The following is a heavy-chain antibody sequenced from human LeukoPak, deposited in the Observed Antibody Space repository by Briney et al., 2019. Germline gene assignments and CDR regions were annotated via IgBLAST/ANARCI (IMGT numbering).Heavy chain of an antibody. CDR2: IKQDGSEK. CDR3: ARDGRASYYDFWSGCYVHGYFDY. D-gene: IGHD3-3*01. V-gene: IGHV3-7*01. CDR1: GFTFSSYW. Sequence: GGSLRLSCAASGFTFSSYWMSWVRQAPGKGLEWVANIKQDGSEKYYVDSVKGRFTISRDNAKNSLYLQMNSLRAEDTAVYYCARDGRASYYDFWSGCYVHGYFDYWGQGTLVTVSS. J-gene: IGHJ4*02.